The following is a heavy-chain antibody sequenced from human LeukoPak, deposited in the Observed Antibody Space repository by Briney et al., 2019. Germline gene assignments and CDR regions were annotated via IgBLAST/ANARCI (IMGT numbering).Heavy chain of an antibody. Sequence: SETLSLTCTVSGGSISSYYWSWIRQPPGKGLEWIGYIYYSGSTNYNPSLKSRVTISVDTSKNQFSLKLSSVTAADTAVYYCARGSRIGIVVVPAALDYWGQGTLVTVSS. CDR1: GGSISSYY. CDR3: ARGSRIGIVVVPAALDY. V-gene: IGHV4-59*01. D-gene: IGHD2-2*01. CDR2: IYYSGST. J-gene: IGHJ4*02.